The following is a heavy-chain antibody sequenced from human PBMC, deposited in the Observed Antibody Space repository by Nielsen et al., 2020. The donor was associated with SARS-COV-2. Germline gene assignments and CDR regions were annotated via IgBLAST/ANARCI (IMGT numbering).Heavy chain of an antibody. J-gene: IGHJ4*02. CDR2: VSSSSAYI. V-gene: IGHV3-21*01. CDR1: GFTFSNYN. D-gene: IGHD4-11*01. CDR3: ARDRHYTIPFDY. Sequence: GGSLRLSCAASGFTFSNYNMNWVRQAPRKGLEWVASVSSSSAYIFYADSVKGRFTVSRDNARDSLSLQMNSLGAEDTAVYYCARDRHYTIPFDYWGQGALVTVSA.